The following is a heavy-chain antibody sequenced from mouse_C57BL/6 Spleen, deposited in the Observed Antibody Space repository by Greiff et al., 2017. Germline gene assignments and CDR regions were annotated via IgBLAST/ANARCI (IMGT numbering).Heavy chain of an antibody. CDR3: ARNTGYFDD. CDR2: INPNNGGT. V-gene: IGHV1-26*01. CDR1: GYTFTDYY. Sequence: EVKLQQSGPELVKPGASVKISCKASGYTFTDYYMNWVKQSHGKSLEWIGDINPNNGGTSYNQKFKGKATLTVDKSSSTAYMELRSLTSEDSAVYYCARNTGYFDDWGQGTTLTVSS. D-gene: IGHD4-1*01. J-gene: IGHJ2*01.